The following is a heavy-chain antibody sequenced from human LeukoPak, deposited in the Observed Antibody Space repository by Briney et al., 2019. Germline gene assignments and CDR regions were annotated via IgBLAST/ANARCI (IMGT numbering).Heavy chain of an antibody. CDR1: GFTFSTYW. J-gene: IGHJ4*02. Sequence: GGSLRLSCAASGFTFSTYWISWVRQAPGKGLERVANIKQDGSEKYYVDSVKGRFTISRDNAKNSLYLQMNSLRAGDTAMYYCARDSAGNDYWGQGTLVTVSS. V-gene: IGHV3-7*01. CDR2: IKQDGSEK. CDR3: ARDSAGNDY. D-gene: IGHD6-13*01.